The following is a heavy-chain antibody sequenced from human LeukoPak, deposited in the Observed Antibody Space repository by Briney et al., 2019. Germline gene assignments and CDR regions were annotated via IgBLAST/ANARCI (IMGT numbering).Heavy chain of an antibody. V-gene: IGHV4-4*02. D-gene: IGHD1-26*01. CDR2: IYHSGST. Sequence: SETLSLTCTVSGGSISSSNWWSWVRQPPGKGLEWIGEIYHSGSTNYNPSLKSRVTISVDKSKNQFSLKLSSVTAADTAVYYCAGVGELGVFDYWGQGTLVTVSS. J-gene: IGHJ4*02. CDR3: AGVGELGVFDY. CDR1: GGSISSSNW.